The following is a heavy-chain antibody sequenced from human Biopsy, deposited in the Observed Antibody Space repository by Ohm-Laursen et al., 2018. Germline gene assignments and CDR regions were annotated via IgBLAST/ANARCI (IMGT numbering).Heavy chain of an antibody. CDR3: ARESALAGDFDS. J-gene: IGHJ4*02. D-gene: IGHD6-19*01. Sequence: SQTLSLTWAVYNVSFSSFYWSWIRQPPGKGLEWIGEISHTGSTNYNPPLKSRVFMSVDTSRSQFSLKLTSVTAADTAVYYCARESALAGDFDSWGQGTLVTVSS. CDR1: NVSFSSFY. V-gene: IGHV4-34*01. CDR2: ISHTGST.